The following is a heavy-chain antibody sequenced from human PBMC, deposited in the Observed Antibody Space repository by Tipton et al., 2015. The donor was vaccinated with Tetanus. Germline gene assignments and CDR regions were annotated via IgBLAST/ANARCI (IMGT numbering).Heavy chain of an antibody. V-gene: IGHV5-51*01. D-gene: IGHD2-8*01. CDR2: IYPGDSDT. Sequence: QLVQSGGEVKKPGESLKISCKGSGYIFTNYWIGWVRQMPGKGLEWMGIIYPGDSDTRYSPSFQAQVTISVDKSINTAYLQWSSLKASDTSMFYCARAHCSDGVCNFDFWGQGALVTVAS. CDR1: GYIFTNYW. CDR3: ARAHCSDGVCNFDF. J-gene: IGHJ4*02.